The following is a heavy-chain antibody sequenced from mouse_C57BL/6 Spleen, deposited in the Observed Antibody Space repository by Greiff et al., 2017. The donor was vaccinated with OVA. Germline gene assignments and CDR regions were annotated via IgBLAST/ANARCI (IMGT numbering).Heavy chain of an antibody. Sequence: EVQLVESGGGLVKPGGSLKLSCAASGFTFSSYAMSWVRQTPEKRLEWVATISDGGSYTYYPDNVKGRFTISRDNSNNTLYLRMSHLKSEDTAMYCCARDGYYAFAYWGQGTLVTVSA. J-gene: IGHJ3*01. V-gene: IGHV5-4*01. CDR3: ARDGYYAFAY. D-gene: IGHD2-3*01. CDR2: ISDGGSYT. CDR1: GFTFSSYA.